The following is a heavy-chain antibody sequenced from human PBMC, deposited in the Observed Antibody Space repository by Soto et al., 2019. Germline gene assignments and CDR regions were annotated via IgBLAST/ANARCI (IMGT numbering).Heavy chain of an antibody. Sequence: SETLSLTCTVSGGSISSSSYYWGWIRQPPGKGLEWIGSIYYSGSTYYNPSLKSRVTISVDTSKNQFSLKLSSVTAADTAVYYCATYRYTGTTPPIDYWGQGTLVTVSS. D-gene: IGHD1-1*01. CDR2: IYYSGST. V-gene: IGHV4-39*01. J-gene: IGHJ4*02. CDR3: ATYRYTGTTPPIDY. CDR1: GGSISSSSYY.